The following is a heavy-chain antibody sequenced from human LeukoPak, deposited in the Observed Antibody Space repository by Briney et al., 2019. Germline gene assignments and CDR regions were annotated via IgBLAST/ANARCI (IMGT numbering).Heavy chain of an antibody. D-gene: IGHD2-15*01. J-gene: IGHJ4*02. V-gene: IGHV4-39*07. CDR1: GGSISSSSHY. CDR3: ARDFVVIAAGLDYFDY. CDR2: IYYSGST. Sequence: PSETLSLTCAVSGGSISSSSHYWGWIRQPPGKGLEWIGNIYYSGSTYYNPSLKSRVTISVDTSKNQFSLKLSSVTAADTAVYYCARDFVVIAAGLDYFDYWGQGTLVTVSS.